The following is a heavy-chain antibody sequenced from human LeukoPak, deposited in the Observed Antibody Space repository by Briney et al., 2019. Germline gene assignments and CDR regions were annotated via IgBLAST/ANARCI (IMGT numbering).Heavy chain of an antibody. Sequence: PGRSLRLSCAASGFTFSNYVIHWVRQAPGKGLEWVAVISYDGSNKYYADSVKGRFTISRDNSKNTLYPQINSLRAEDTAIYYCAKVGRVYGSDLSLGQGTLVTVSS. J-gene: IGHJ5*02. D-gene: IGHD3-10*01. CDR2: ISYDGSNK. V-gene: IGHV3-30-3*01. CDR3: AKVGRVYGSDLS. CDR1: GFTFSNYV.